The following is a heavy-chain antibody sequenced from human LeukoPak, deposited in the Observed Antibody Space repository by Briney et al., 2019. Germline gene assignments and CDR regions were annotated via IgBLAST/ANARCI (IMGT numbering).Heavy chain of an antibody. D-gene: IGHD3-22*01. V-gene: IGHV1/OR15-3*02. CDR2: INAGNGNT. CDR1: GYTFTGYY. J-gene: IGHJ4*02. CDR3: ARGDYYDSSGYSDY. Sequence: ASVKVSCKASGYTFTGYYMHWVRQAPGQRLEWMGWINAGNGNTKYSQKFQGRVTMTRDTSTSTVYMELSSLRSEDTAVYYCARGDYYDSSGYSDYWGQGTLVTVSS.